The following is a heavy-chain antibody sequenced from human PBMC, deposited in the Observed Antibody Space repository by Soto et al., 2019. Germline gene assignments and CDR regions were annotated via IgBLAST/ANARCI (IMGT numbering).Heavy chain of an antibody. D-gene: IGHD2-2*02. Sequence: SETLSLTCTVSGASVISSDHYWSWIRQPPGKGLEWIGYIYYSGNTYYNPSLRLRLTMSIDTSRNQFSLNLSSVIAADTAVYYCARVLGYTSFDSWGQGTLVTVSS. CDR2: IYYSGNT. CDR1: GASVISSDHY. V-gene: IGHV4-30-4*01. J-gene: IGHJ4*02. CDR3: ARVLGYTSFDS.